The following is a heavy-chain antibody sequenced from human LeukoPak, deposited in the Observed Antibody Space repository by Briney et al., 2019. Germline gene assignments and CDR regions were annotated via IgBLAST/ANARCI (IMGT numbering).Heavy chain of an antibody. CDR3: ARDSSSWYGAEALDY. CDR1: GGSISSSSYY. V-gene: IGHV4-39*07. CDR2: IYYSGST. D-gene: IGHD6-13*01. J-gene: IGHJ4*02. Sequence: KSSETLSLTCTASGGSISSSSYYWGWIRQPPGKGLEWIGSIYYSGSTYYNPSLKSRVTISVDTSKNQFSLKLSSVTAADTAVYYCARDSSSWYGAEALDYWGQGTLVTVSS.